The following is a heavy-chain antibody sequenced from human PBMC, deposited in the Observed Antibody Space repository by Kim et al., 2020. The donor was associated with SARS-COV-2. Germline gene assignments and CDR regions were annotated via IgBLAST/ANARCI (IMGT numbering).Heavy chain of an antibody. CDR1: GGSISSYY. J-gene: IGHJ2*01. CDR3: ARGRVEMATISSWYFDL. V-gene: IGHV4-59*01. D-gene: IGHD2-15*01. Sequence: SETLSLTCTVSGGSISSYYWSWIRQPPGKGLEWIGYIYYSGSTNYNPSLKSRVTISVDTSKNQFSLKLSSVTAADTAVYYCARGRVEMATISSWYFDLWGRGTLVTVSS. CDR2: IYYSGST.